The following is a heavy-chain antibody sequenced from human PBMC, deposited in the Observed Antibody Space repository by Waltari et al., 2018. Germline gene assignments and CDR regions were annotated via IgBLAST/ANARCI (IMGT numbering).Heavy chain of an antibody. J-gene: IGHJ3*02. CDR3: ARLPRGSVIIGAFDI. CDR2: MYFSGTK. V-gene: IGHV4-59*11. CDR1: GDSIRSHF. Sequence: VQLQELGPGLVKPSETLSLRCNVSGDSIRSHFWSWIRQAPGKGLEWIGHMYFSGTKDYNPSLKSRVAISIDTSKNHFSLNLRSVTAADTAIYYCARLPRGSVIIGAFDIWGQGTQVTVSS. D-gene: IGHD3-22*01.